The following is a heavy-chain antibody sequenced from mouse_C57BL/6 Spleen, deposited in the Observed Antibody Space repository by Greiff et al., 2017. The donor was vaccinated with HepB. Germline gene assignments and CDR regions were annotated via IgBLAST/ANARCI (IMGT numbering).Heavy chain of an antibody. V-gene: IGHV1-20*01. CDR2: INPYNGDT. CDR1: GYSFTGYF. D-gene: IGHD2-12*01. J-gene: IGHJ1*03. CDR3: ARSGNLLRREWYFDV. Sequence: VHVKQSGPELVKPGDSVKISCKASGYSFTGYFMNWVMQSHGKSLEWIGRINPYNGDTFYNQKFKGKATLTVDKSSSTAHMELRSLTSEDSAVYYCARSGNLLRREWYFDVWGTGTTVTVSS.